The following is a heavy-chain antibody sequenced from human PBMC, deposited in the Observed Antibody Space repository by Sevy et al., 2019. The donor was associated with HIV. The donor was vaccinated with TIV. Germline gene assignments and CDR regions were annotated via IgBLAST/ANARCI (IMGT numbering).Heavy chain of an antibody. J-gene: IGHJ4*02. CDR1: GFTFGDYA. CDR2: IRRNSHEPYGGTT. CDR3: TRALATADTPEYYFDY. V-gene: IGHV3-49*03. Sequence: GGSLRLSCTSSGFTFGDYAMSWFRQAPGKGLEWVAFIRRNSHEPYGGTTEYAASVKGRFTISRDDSKSIAYLQMNSLETGDTAVYYCTRALATADTPEYYFDYWGQGILVTVSS. D-gene: IGHD5-12*01.